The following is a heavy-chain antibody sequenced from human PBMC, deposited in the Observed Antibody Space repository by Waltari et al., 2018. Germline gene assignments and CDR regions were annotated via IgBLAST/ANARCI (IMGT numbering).Heavy chain of an antibody. J-gene: IGHJ4*02. V-gene: IGHV3-7*01. CDR1: GFKFSDFW. Sequence: EVQLVESGGGLVQPGGSLRLSCVTSGFKFSDFWINWVRQAPGGGLDWVANIIQDGVAKNYLDSVKGRFTVSRDNAENSLFLQLNSLRAEDTAVYYCAREHWRWLQADYWGQGTLVTVSS. D-gene: IGHD5-12*01. CDR3: AREHWRWLQADY. CDR2: IIQDGVAK.